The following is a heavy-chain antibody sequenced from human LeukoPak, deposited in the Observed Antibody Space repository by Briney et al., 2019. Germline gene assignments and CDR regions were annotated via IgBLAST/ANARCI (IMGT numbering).Heavy chain of an antibody. J-gene: IGHJ4*02. Sequence: GGSLRPSCAASGFTFSSYSTNWVRQAPGKGLEWVSSISSSSSYIYYADSVKGRFTISRDNAKNSLYLQMNSLRAEDTAVYYCAREHSSSWYVDWVDYWGQGTLVTVSS. CDR1: GFTFSSYS. V-gene: IGHV3-21*01. CDR2: ISSSSSYI. D-gene: IGHD6-13*01. CDR3: AREHSSSWYVDWVDY.